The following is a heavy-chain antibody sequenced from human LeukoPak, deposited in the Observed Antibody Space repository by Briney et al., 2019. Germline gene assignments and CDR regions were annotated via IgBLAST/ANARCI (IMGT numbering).Heavy chain of an antibody. J-gene: IGHJ3*02. CDR3: ARRKAAADGNDAFDI. CDR2: IIPIFGTA. V-gene: IGHV1-69*13. CDR1: GGTFSSYA. D-gene: IGHD6-13*01. Sequence: SVKVSCKASGGTFSSYAISWVRQAPGQGLEWMGGIIPIFGTANYAQRFQGRVTITADESTSTAYMELSSLRSEDTAVYYCARRKAAADGNDAFDIWGQGTMVTVSS.